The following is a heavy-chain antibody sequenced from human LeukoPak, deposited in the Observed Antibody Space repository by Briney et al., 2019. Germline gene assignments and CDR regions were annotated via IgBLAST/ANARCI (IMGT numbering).Heavy chain of an antibody. CDR2: IYYSGTT. D-gene: IGHD1-7*01. CDR1: GGSISSYY. J-gene: IGHJ4*02. CDR3: ARGSSGNAWNYSY. V-gene: IGHV4-59*08. Sequence: TSETLSLTCTVSGGSISSYYWRWIRQPPGKGLEWIGYIYYSGTTNYNPSLKSRVTISVDMSKNQLSLEVSSVTAADTAVYYCARGSSGNAWNYSYWGQGTLVTVSS.